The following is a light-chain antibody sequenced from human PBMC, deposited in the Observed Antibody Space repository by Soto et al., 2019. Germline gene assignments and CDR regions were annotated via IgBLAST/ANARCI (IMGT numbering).Light chain of an antibody. V-gene: IGKV3-11*01. Sequence: EIVLTQSPATLSWSPGERGTLSCRASQSVSSHLAWYQQKPGQAPRLLIYDASKRPTGIPARFSGSGSGTDFTLTISSLEPEDSAVYYCQQRSDRLPITFGQGTRLEIK. CDR1: QSVSSH. CDR2: DAS. J-gene: IGKJ5*01. CDR3: QQRSDRLPIT.